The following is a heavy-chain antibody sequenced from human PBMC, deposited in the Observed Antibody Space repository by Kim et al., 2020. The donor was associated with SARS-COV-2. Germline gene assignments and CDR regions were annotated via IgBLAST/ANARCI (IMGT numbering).Heavy chain of an antibody. J-gene: IGHJ4*02. CDR3: ARGELRRYRY. D-gene: IGHD1-7*01. Sequence: SETLSLTCAVYGGSFSGYYWSWIRQPPGKGLEWIGEINHSGSTNYNPSLKSRVTISVDTSKNQFSLKLSSVTAAETAVYYCARGELRRYRYWGQGTLVTV. V-gene: IGHV4-34*01. CDR1: GGSFSGYY. CDR2: INHSGST.